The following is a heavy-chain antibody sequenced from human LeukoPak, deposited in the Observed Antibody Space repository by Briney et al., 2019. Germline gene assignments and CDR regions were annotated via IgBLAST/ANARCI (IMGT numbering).Heavy chain of an antibody. Sequence: SVKVSCKASGGTFSSYAISWVRQAPGRGLEWMGRIIPIFGTANYAQKFQGRVTITTDESTSTAYMELSSLRSEDTAVYYCARDSGIAARQKYFDYWGQGTLVTVSS. J-gene: IGHJ4*02. D-gene: IGHD6-6*01. CDR1: GGTFSSYA. V-gene: IGHV1-69*05. CDR2: IIPIFGTA. CDR3: ARDSGIAARQKYFDY.